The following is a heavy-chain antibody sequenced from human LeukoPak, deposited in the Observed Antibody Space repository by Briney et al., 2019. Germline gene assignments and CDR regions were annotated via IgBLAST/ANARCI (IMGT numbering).Heavy chain of an antibody. CDR3: ARDLKVGWYFDL. CDR1: GGSISSGGYY. V-gene: IGHV4-30-2*01. CDR2: IYHSGST. J-gene: IGHJ2*01. Sequence: SQTLSLTCTVSGGSISSGGYYWSWIRQPPGKGLEWIGYIYHSGSTNYNPSLRSRVTMSLDRSNNQFSLKLDSVTAADTAIYYCARDLKVGWYFDLWGRGTLVTVSS.